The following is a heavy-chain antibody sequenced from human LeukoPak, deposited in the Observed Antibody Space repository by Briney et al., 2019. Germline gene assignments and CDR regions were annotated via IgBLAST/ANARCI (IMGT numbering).Heavy chain of an antibody. CDR1: GGSISSYY. J-gene: IGHJ3*02. CDR3: AREGDGYNFLPPDAFDI. CDR2: VYYSGST. Sequence: PSETLSLTCTVSGGSISSYYWSWIRQPPGKGLDWIGYVYYSGSTNYNPSLKSRVTISVDTSKNQFSLKLSSVTAADTAVYYCAREGDGYNFLPPDAFDIWGQGTMVTVSS. V-gene: IGHV4-59*12. D-gene: IGHD5-24*01.